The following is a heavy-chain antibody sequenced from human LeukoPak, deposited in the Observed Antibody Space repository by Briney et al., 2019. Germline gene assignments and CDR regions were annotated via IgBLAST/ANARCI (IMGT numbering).Heavy chain of an antibody. Sequence: PGGSLRLSCAASGLTFRTYAMSWVRQAPGKGLEWVSSISDSGGYTFYADSVKGRFTISRDNSKNTLYLQMNSLRAEDTAVYYCARGPSGYHNTGGQGTLVTVSS. CDR2: ISDSGGYT. CDR3: ARGPSGYHNT. CDR1: GLTFRTYA. V-gene: IGHV3-23*01. D-gene: IGHD5-12*01. J-gene: IGHJ4*02.